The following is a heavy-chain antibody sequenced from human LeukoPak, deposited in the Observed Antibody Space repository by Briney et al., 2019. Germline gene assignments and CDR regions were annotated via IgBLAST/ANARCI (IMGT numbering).Heavy chain of an antibody. CDR2: ISYDGSNK. J-gene: IGHJ5*02. V-gene: IGHV3-30-3*01. Sequence: GGSLRLSCAASGFTFSSYAMHWVRQAPGKGLEWVAVISYDGSNKYYADSVKGRFTISRDNSKNTLYLQMNSLRAEDTAVYYCARGPPNWFDPWGQGTLVTVSS. CDR1: GFTFSSYA. CDR3: ARGPPNWFDP.